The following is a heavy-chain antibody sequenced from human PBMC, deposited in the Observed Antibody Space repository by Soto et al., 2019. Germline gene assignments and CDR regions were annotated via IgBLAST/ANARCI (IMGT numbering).Heavy chain of an antibody. V-gene: IGHV4-31*03. J-gene: IGHJ4*02. CDR1: GDSISSGTFF. Sequence: PSETLSLTCTVSGDSISSGTFFWNWIRQHPGKGLEWIGNIFYSGTTHYNPSLKSRVTISRDTSKNQFSLELNSVTAADTAVYFCTKGAGSGNHYAFDFWGQGTQVT. CDR3: TKGAGSGNHYAFDF. D-gene: IGHD3-10*01. CDR2: IFYSGTT.